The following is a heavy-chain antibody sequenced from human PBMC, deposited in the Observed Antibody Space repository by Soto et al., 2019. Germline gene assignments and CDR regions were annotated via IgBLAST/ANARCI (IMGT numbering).Heavy chain of an antibody. V-gene: IGHV1-46*03. CDR2: INPSGGST. J-gene: IGHJ4*02. CDR3: ATLAAADTVIDY. Sequence: EASVKVSCTASGYTFTSHYMHWVRQAPGQGLEWMGIINPSGGSTSYAQKFQGRVTMTRDTSTSTVYMELSSLRSEDTAVYYCATLAAADTVIDYWGQGTLVTVSS. D-gene: IGHD6-13*01. CDR1: GYTFTSHY.